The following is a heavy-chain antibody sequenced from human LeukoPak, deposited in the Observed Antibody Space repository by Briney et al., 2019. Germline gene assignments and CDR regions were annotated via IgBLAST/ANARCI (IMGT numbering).Heavy chain of an antibody. Sequence: ASVKVSCKASGYTFTSYDINWVRQAPGQGLEWMGWMNPNSGNTGYAQKFQGRVTITRNTSISTAYMELSSLRSEDTAVYYCARGLNRLDGVPSPYYYYMDVWGKGTTVTVSS. D-gene: IGHD1-1*01. CDR1: GYTFTSYD. CDR2: MNPNSGNT. V-gene: IGHV1-8*03. CDR3: ARGLNRLDGVPSPYYYYMDV. J-gene: IGHJ6*03.